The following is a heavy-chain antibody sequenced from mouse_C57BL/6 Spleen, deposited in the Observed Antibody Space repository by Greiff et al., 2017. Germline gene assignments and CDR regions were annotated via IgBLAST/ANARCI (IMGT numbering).Heavy chain of an antibody. D-gene: IGHD1-1*01. CDR2: INPGSGGT. Sequence: VQLQQSGAELVRPGTSVKVSCKASGYAFTNYLIEWVKQRPGQGLEWIGVINPGSGGTNYNEKFKGKATLTADKSSSTAYMQLSRLTSEDSAVYFCAREGITGVYFDYWGQGTTLTVSS. CDR3: AREGITGVYFDY. CDR1: GYAFTNYL. V-gene: IGHV1-54*01. J-gene: IGHJ2*01.